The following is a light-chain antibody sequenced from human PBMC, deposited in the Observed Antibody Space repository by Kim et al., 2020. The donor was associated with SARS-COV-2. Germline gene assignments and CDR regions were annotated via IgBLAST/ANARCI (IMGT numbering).Light chain of an antibody. J-gene: IGKJ2*01. Sequence: SASTGDRGTITCQASQSVGSSLAWYQQRPGKAPKLLIYKASNLETGVPSRFSGSGSATQFTLTISSLQPDDSATYYCQQYNSYPENFGQGTKLEIK. V-gene: IGKV1-5*03. CDR2: KAS. CDR3: QQYNSYPEN. CDR1: QSVGSS.